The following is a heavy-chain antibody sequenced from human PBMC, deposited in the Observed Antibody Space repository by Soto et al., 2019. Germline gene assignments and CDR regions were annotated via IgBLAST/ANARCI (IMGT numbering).Heavy chain of an antibody. Sequence: GESLKISCKGSGYSFTSYWIGWVRQMPGKGLEWMGIIYPGDSDTRYSPSFQGQVTISADKSISTAYLQWSSLKASDTAMYDCARLAGDIVVVVAPYYYYYMDVWGKGTTVTVSS. CDR2: IYPGDSDT. D-gene: IGHD2-15*01. J-gene: IGHJ6*03. CDR3: ARLAGDIVVVVAPYYYYYMDV. V-gene: IGHV5-51*01. CDR1: GYSFTSYW.